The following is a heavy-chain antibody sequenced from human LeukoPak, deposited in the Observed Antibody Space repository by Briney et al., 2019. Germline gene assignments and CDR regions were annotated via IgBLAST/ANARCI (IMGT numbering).Heavy chain of an antibody. V-gene: IGHV4-38-2*02. CDR2: IYHSGST. CDR1: GYSISSGYY. J-gene: IGHJ4*02. Sequence: PSETLSLTCTVSGYSISSGYYWGWTRQPPGKGLEWIGSIYHSGSTYYNPSLKSRVTISVDTSKNQFSLKLSSVTAADTAVYYCAGDSIKLVFGPDYWGQGTLVTVSS. CDR3: AGDSIKLVFGPDY. D-gene: IGHD2-21*01.